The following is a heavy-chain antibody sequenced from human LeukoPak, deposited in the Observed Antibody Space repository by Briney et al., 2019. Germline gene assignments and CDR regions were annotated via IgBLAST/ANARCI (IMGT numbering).Heavy chain of an antibody. D-gene: IGHD6-13*01. CDR2: ISGSGGST. CDR3: AKEYPYSSSCCVFDY. J-gene: IGHJ4*02. V-gene: IGHV3-23*01. Sequence: GGSLRLSCAASGFTVSSNYMSWVRHAPGKGLEWVSAISGSGGSTYYADSVKGRFTISRDNSKNTLYLQMNSLRAEDTAVYYCAKEYPYSSSCCVFDYWGQGTLVTVSS. CDR1: GFTVSSNY.